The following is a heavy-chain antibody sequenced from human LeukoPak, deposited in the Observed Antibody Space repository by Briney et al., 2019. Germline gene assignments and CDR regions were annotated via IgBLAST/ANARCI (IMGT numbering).Heavy chain of an antibody. CDR3: ARVIAGAEYYFDY. CDR2: ISSNGGST. V-gene: IGHV3-64*01. Sequence: GGSLRLSCAASGFTFSSYAMHWVRQAPGKGLEYVSAISSNGGSTYYANSVKGRFTISRDNSKNTLYLQMGSLRAEDMAVYYWARVIAGAEYYFDYWGQEPLVTVSS. J-gene: IGHJ4*02. D-gene: IGHD6-19*01. CDR1: GFTFSSYA.